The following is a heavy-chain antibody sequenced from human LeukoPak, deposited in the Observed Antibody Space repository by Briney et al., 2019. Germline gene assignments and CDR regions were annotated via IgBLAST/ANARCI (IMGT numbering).Heavy chain of an antibody. CDR1: GGSFSGYY. CDR3: ARPHPPTVTTPYWYFDL. CDR2: INHSGST. J-gene: IGHJ2*01. V-gene: IGHV4-34*01. Sequence: SETLSLTCAVYGGSFSGYYWSWIRQPPGKGLEWIGEINHSGSTNYNPSLKSRVTISVDTSKNQFSLKLSSVTAADTAVYYCARPHPPTVTTPYWYFDLWGRGTLVTVCS. D-gene: IGHD4-17*01.